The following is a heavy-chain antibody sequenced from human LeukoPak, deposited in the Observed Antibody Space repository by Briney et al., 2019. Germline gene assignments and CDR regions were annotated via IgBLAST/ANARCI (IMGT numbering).Heavy chain of an antibody. J-gene: IGHJ4*02. CDR3: AQDFPGIAVAGTLR. Sequence: GASLRLSCAASGFTFSSYAMSWVPQAPGKGLEWVSAISGSGGSTYYADSVKGRFTISRDNSKNTLYLQMNSLRAEDTAVYYCAQDFPGIAVAGTLRWGQGTLVTVSS. CDR1: GFTFSSYA. CDR2: ISGSGGST. D-gene: IGHD6-19*01. V-gene: IGHV3-23*01.